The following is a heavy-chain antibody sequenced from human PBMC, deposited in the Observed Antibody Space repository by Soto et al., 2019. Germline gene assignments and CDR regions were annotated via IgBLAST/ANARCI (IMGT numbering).Heavy chain of an antibody. J-gene: IGHJ5*02. CDR3: ARDTYYYGSGSYSP. D-gene: IGHD3-10*01. V-gene: IGHV3-21*01. CDR1: GFTLSSYS. CDR2: ISSSSSYI. Sequence: PGGSLRLSCAASGFTLSSYSMNWVRQATGKGLEWVSSISSSSSYIYYADSVKGRFTISRDNAKNSLYLQMNSLRAEDTAVYYCARDTYYYGSGSYSPWGQGTLVTVSS.